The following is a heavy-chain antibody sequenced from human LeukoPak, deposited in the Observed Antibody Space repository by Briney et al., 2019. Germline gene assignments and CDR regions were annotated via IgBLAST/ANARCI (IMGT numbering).Heavy chain of an antibody. CDR3: ARVPTGGYYFDY. CDR1: GFTVSSHY. Sequence: GGSLRLSCAASGFTVSSHYMRWVRQAPGKGLEWVSVIYSAGSTYYADSVKGRFTISRDNSKNTLYLQINSLRAEDTDVYYCARVPTGGYYFDYWGQGTLVTVSS. V-gene: IGHV3-66*01. J-gene: IGHJ4*02. D-gene: IGHD6-13*01. CDR2: IYSAGST.